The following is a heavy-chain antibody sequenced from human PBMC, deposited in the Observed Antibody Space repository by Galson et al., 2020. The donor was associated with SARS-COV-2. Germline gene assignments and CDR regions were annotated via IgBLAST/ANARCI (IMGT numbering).Heavy chain of an antibody. V-gene: IGHV4-34*01. J-gene: IGHJ4*02. D-gene: IGHD6-13*01. CDR1: GGTFSGYY. CDR2: INDSGRT. Sequence: PSETLSLTCAVYGGTFSGYYWSWIRQSPGKGLEWLGEINDSGRTNYNPSLESRVGISVDTSKQQFSLKLSSVTAADTAVYYCARGRYPRAEGILLWMYRIASSGVFDSWSQGTRVTVSS. CDR3: ARGRYPRAEGILLWMYRIASSGVFDS.